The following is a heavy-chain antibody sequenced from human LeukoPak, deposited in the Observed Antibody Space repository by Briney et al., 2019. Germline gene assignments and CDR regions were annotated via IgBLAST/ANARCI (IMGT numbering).Heavy chain of an antibody. CDR1: GFTFSSYS. CDR2: ISSSSSYI. V-gene: IGHV3-21*01. D-gene: IGHD2-2*01. CDR3: ARVYCSSTSCYGYYYYYMDV. Sequence: GGSPRLSCAASGFTFSSYSMNWVRQAPGKGLEWVSSISSSSSYIYYADSVKGRFTISRDNAKNSLYLQMNSLRAEDTAVYYCARVYCSSTSCYGYYYYYMDVWGKGTTVTVSS. J-gene: IGHJ6*03.